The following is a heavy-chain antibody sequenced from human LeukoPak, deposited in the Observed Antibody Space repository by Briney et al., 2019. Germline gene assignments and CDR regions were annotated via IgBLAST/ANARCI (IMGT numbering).Heavy chain of an antibody. J-gene: IGHJ4*02. Sequence: GESLKISCKGSGYSLTSYWIAWVRQMPGKGLEWMGIIYPGDSDTRYSPSFQGQVAISADKSINTAYLQWSSLKASDTAMYYCARRTIAVGAYDCWAQGTLVTVSS. CDR2: IYPGDSDT. CDR3: ARRTIAVGAYDC. CDR1: GYSLTSYW. V-gene: IGHV5-51*01. D-gene: IGHD6-19*01.